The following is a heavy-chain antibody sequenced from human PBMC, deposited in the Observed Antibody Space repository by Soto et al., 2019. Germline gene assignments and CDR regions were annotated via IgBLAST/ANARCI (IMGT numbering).Heavy chain of an antibody. Sequence: GGSMRLSCAASGFTFSSYAMSWVRQAPGKGLECVSAIIGSGGSTYYADSVKGRFTISRDNSKNTLYLQMNSLRAEDTAVYYCAKDGDYDFWSGYPTVSAFDIWGQGTMVTVS. CDR2: IIGSGGST. D-gene: IGHD3-3*01. CDR3: AKDGDYDFWSGYPTVSAFDI. J-gene: IGHJ3*02. CDR1: GFTFSSYA. V-gene: IGHV3-23*01.